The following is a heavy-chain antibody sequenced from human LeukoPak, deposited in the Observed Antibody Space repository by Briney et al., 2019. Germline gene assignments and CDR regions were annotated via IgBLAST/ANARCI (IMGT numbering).Heavy chain of an antibody. D-gene: IGHD3-10*01. J-gene: IGHJ6*02. CDR2: IWYDGSNK. V-gene: IGHV3-33*01. CDR1: GFTFSSYG. Sequence: GRSLRLSRAASGFTFSSYGMHWVRQAPGKGLEWVAVIWYDGSNKYYADSVKGRFTISRDNSKNTLYLQMNSLRAEDTAVYYCARVRAPLSRSGKYGMDVWGQGTTVTVSS. CDR3: ARVRAPLSRSGKYGMDV.